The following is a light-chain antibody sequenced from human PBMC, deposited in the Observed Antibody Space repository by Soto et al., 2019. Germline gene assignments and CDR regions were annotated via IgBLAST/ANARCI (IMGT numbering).Light chain of an antibody. CDR3: QQYGSSPSSYT. Sequence: EIVLTQSPGTLSLSPGERATLSCRASQSVSSSYLAWYQQKPGQAPRLLIYGASSRATGIPDRFSGSGSGTDFTLTISRLEPEDLAVYYCQQYGSSPSSYTFGQWTKLEIK. J-gene: IGKJ2*01. V-gene: IGKV3-20*01. CDR2: GAS. CDR1: QSVSSSY.